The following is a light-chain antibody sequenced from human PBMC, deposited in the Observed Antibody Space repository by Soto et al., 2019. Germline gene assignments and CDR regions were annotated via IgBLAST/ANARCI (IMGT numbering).Light chain of an antibody. J-gene: IGKJ3*01. CDR1: EHIRRY. V-gene: IGKV1-39*01. CDR3: QQSYTSPH. Sequence: DIQMTQSPSSLSASVGDRATITCRASEHIRRYLDRYQQKPGKAPKLLIYGASTLQSGVPSRFSGSGSGTDFTLTISSLQPEDFATYYCQQSYTSPHFGPGTKVDIK. CDR2: GAS.